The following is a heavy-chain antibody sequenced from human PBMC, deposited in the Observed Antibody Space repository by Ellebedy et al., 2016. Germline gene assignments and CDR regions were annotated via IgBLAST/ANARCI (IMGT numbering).Heavy chain of an antibody. CDR1: GYTFSSYW. V-gene: IGHV5-51*01. Sequence: GGSLRLSXRGSGYTFSSYWIGWVRQMPGQGLEWMGIIYPGDSDTRYSPSFQGQVTNSADKSTSTAYLQWRSLKASDTAMYYCARRQLDPRSPWFGAFDIWGQGTMVTVSS. CDR2: IYPGDSDT. CDR3: ARRQLDPRSPWFGAFDI. J-gene: IGHJ3*02. D-gene: IGHD3-10*01.